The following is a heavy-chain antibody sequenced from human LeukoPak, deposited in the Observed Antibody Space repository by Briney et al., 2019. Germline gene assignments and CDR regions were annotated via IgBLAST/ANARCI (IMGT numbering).Heavy chain of an antibody. CDR2: IYYSGST. D-gene: IGHD6-13*01. V-gene: IGHV4-59*08. Sequence: SSETLSLTCTVSGDSVSGHYWSWIRQTPGKGLEWIGYIYYSGSTNYNPSLKSRVTISVDTSKNQFSLKLSSVTAADTAVYYCARLVAGIAATGHFDYWGQGTLVTVSS. CDR1: GDSVSGHY. J-gene: IGHJ4*02. CDR3: ARLVAGIAATGHFDY.